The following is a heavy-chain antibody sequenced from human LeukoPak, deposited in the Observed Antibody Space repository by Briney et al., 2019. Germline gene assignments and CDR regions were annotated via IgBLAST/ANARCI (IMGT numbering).Heavy chain of an antibody. D-gene: IGHD3-10*01. CDR3: ARDARVQKWFGEVIMTTTYYFDD. J-gene: IGHJ4*02. CDR2: IYHSGST. V-gene: IGHV4-4*02. Sequence: PSETLSLTCAVSGGSISSSNWWSWIRQPPGKGLEWIGEIYHSGSTNYNPSLKSRVTISVDKSKTQFSLKLSSVTAADTAVYYCARDARVQKWFGEVIMTTTYYFDDWGQGTLVTVSS. CDR1: GGSISSSNW.